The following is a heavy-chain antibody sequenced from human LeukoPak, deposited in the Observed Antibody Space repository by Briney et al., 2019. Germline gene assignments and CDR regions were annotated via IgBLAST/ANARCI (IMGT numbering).Heavy chain of an antibody. Sequence: PGGSLRLSCAASGFTLSSYAMSWVRQAPGKGLEWVSTISNSDGSTYYADSVKGRFTISRDNSKNTLYLQMNSLAAEDTAIYYCAKATGTLGNWGQGTLVTVSS. J-gene: IGHJ4*02. CDR1: GFTLSSYA. CDR3: AKATGTLGN. CDR2: ISNSDGST. V-gene: IGHV3-23*01. D-gene: IGHD1-1*01.